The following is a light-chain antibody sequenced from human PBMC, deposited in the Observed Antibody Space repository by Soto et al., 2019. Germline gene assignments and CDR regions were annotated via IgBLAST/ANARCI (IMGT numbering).Light chain of an antibody. V-gene: IGLV2-14*01. CDR1: SSDVGGYNY. CDR3: NSYTSRSTYV. Sequence: QSVLTQPASVSGSPGQSITISCTGTSSDVGGYNYVYWYQQHPGQAPKLMIYDVSNRPSGVSNRFSGSKSGNTASLTISGLQVEDEADYYCNSYTSRSTYVFGTGTKVTVL. J-gene: IGLJ1*01. CDR2: DVS.